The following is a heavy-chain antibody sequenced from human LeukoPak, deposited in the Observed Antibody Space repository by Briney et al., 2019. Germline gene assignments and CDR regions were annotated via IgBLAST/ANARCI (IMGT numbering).Heavy chain of an antibody. Sequence: SETLSLTCTVSGGSTSSSSYYWGWIRQPPGKGLEWIGSIYYSGSTYYNPSLKSRVTISVDTSKNQFSLKLSSVTAADTAVYYCARVVRYYDILTGYLDYWGQGTLVTVSS. CDR2: IYYSGST. CDR1: GGSTSSSSYY. CDR3: ARVVRYYDILTGYLDY. J-gene: IGHJ4*02. V-gene: IGHV4-39*07. D-gene: IGHD3-9*01.